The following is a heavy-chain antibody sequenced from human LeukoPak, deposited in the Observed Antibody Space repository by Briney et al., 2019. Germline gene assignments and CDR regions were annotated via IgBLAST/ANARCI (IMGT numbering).Heavy chain of an antibody. CDR3: AKDLISAAGGGDFQH. V-gene: IGHV3-72*01. Sequence: GGSLRLSCAASGFTFSDHCMDWVRQAPGEGLEWVGRIRNKANSYPTNYAASVKGRFTITRDASKKSLYLQMNSLKADDTAVYYCAKDLISAAGGGDFQHWGQGILVTVSS. CDR2: IRNKANSYPT. CDR1: GFTFSDHC. J-gene: IGHJ1*01. D-gene: IGHD6-13*01.